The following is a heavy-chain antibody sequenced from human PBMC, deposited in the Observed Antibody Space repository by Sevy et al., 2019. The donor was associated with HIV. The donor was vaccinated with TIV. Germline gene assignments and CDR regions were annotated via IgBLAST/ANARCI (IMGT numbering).Heavy chain of an antibody. D-gene: IGHD6-13*01. CDR2: IYYSGST. CDR3: ARQGGGSWYERRQLDY. Sequence: SETLSLICSVSGGSISSNSYYWGWIRQPPGKGLEWIGSIYYSGSTDYNPSLKSRVTISVDTSKNQFSLKLNSVTAADTAVYYCARQGGGSWYERRQLDYWGQGTLVTVSS. V-gene: IGHV4-39*01. J-gene: IGHJ4*02. CDR1: GGSISSNSYY.